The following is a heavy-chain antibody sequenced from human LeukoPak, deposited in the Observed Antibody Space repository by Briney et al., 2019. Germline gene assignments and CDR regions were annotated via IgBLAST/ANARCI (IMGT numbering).Heavy chain of an antibody. D-gene: IGHD3-3*01. CDR2: INPNSGGT. V-gene: IGHV1-2*02. Sequence: ASVKVSCKASGYTFTGYYMHWVRQDPGQGLEWMGWINPNSGGTNYAQKFQGRVTMTRDTSISTAYMELSRLRSDDTAVYYCARGFLEWLLGGGPDYWGQGTLVTVSS. CDR1: GYTFTGYY. J-gene: IGHJ4*02. CDR3: ARGFLEWLLGGGPDY.